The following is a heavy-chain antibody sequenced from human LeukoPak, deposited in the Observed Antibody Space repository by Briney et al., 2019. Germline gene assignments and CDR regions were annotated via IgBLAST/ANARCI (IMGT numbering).Heavy chain of an antibody. D-gene: IGHD2-15*01. CDR3: AKQLGYCSDGSCYFPY. J-gene: IGHJ4*02. Sequence: GRSLRLSCAASGFTFSTNAMHWVRQAPGKGLEWVAVISYDGNAKYYADSVKGRFTISRDNPKNTLCLQMNSLRAEDTAVYYCAKQLGYCSDGSCYFPYWGQGTLVTVSS. V-gene: IGHV3-30*18. CDR2: ISYDGNAK. CDR1: GFTFSTNA.